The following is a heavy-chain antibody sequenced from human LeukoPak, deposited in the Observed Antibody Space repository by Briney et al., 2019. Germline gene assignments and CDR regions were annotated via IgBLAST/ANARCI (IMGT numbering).Heavy chain of an antibody. CDR1: GYTFTGYY. V-gene: IGHV1-2*02. CDR2: INPNSGGT. J-gene: IGHJ6*03. D-gene: IGHD1-14*01. CDR3: ARDVTGLYYYYMGV. Sequence: ASVKVSCKASGYTFTGYYMHWVRQAPGQGLEWMGWINPNSGGTNYAQKFQGRVTMTRDTSISTAYMELSRLRSDDTAVYYCARDVTGLYYYYMGVWGKGTTVTVSS.